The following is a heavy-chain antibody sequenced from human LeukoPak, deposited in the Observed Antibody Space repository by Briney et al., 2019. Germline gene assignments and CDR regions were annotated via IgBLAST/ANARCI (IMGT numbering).Heavy chain of an antibody. J-gene: IGHJ4*02. CDR2: ISSSSYI. CDR3: ARESRAYYDFWSGYYK. CDR1: GFTFSSYW. D-gene: IGHD3-3*01. V-gene: IGHV3-21*01. Sequence: GGSLRLSCAASGFTFSSYWMHWVRQAPGKGLEWVSSISSSSYIYYADSVKGRFTISRDNAENSLYLQMNSLRAEDTAVYYCARESRAYYDFWSGYYKWGQGTLVTVSS.